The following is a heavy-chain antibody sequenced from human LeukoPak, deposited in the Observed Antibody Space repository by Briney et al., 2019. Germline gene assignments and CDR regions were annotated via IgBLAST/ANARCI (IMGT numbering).Heavy chain of an antibody. CDR2: ISSSGSTI. V-gene: IGHV3-48*03. CDR1: GFTFSSYE. D-gene: IGHD5-24*01. Sequence: GGSLRLSCAASGFTFSSYEMNWVRQAPGKGLEWVSYISSSGSTIYYADSVKGRVTISRDNAKNSLYLQMNSLRAEDTAVYYCAREMGTIDDYWGQGTLVTVSS. J-gene: IGHJ4*02. CDR3: AREMGTIDDY.